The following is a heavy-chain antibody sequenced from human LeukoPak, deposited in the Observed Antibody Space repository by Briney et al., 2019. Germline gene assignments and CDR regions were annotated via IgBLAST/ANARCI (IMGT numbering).Heavy chain of an antibody. CDR1: GFTVSSNY. CDR2: IYSGGST. Sequence: GGSLRLSCAASGFTVSSNYMSWVRQAPGKGLEWVSVIYSGGSTYYADSVKGRFTISRDNSKNTLYLQMNSLRAEDTAVYYCARGHSSSSRVYHMDVWGKGTTVTASS. J-gene: IGHJ6*03. V-gene: IGHV3-53*01. D-gene: IGHD6-6*01. CDR3: ARGHSSSSRVYHMDV.